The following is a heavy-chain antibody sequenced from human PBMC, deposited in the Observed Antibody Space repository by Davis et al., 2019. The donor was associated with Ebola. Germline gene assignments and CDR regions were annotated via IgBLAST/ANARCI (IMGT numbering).Heavy chain of an antibody. V-gene: IGHV4-31*03. Sequence: LRLSCTVSGGSISSGGYYWSWIRQHPGKGLEWIGYIYYSGSTYYNPSLKSRVTISVDTSKNQFSLKLSSVTAADTAVYYCARMYYYDNSGYPVYFDYWGQGTLVTVSS. CDR2: IYYSGST. CDR3: ARMYYYDNSGYPVYFDY. J-gene: IGHJ4*02. CDR1: GGSISSGGYY. D-gene: IGHD3-22*01.